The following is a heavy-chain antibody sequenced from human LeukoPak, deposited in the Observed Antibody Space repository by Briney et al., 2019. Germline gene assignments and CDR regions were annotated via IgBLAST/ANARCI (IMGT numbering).Heavy chain of an antibody. CDR2: INHSGST. J-gene: IGHJ4*02. V-gene: IGHV4-34*01. CDR3: ATYYYDSSGPIYYFDY. CDR1: GGSFSGYY. D-gene: IGHD3-22*01. Sequence: SETLSLTCAVYGGSFSGYYWSWIRQPPGKGLEWIGEINHSGSTNYNPSLKSRVTMSVDTSKNQFSLKLSSVTAADTAVYYCATYYYDSSGPIYYFDYWGQGTLVTVSS.